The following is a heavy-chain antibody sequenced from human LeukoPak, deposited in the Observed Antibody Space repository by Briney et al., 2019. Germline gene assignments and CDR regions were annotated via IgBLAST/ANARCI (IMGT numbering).Heavy chain of an antibody. V-gene: IGHV4-30-2*01. CDR3: ARATGLRYFDWLSTPPNWFDP. J-gene: IGHJ5*02. Sequence: SQTLSLTCTVSGGSISSGGYYWSWIRQHPGKGLEWIGYIYHSGSTYYNPSLKSRVTISVDRSKNQFSLKLSSVTAADTAVYYCARATGLRYFDWLSTPPNWFDPWGQGTLVTVSS. D-gene: IGHD3-9*01. CDR1: GGSISSGGYY. CDR2: IYHSGST.